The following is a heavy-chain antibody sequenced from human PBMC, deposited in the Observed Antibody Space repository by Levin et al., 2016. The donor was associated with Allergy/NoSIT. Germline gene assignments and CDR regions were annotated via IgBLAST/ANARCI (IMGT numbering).Heavy chain of an antibody. CDR2: ISAYNGNT. V-gene: IGHV1-18*01. D-gene: IGHD3-10*01. CDR3: ARDRRYGSGSSKFDY. Sequence: WVRQAPGQGLEWMGWISAYNGNTNYAQKLQGRVTMTTDTSTSTAYMELRSLRSDDTAVYYCARDRRYGSGSSKFDYWGQGTLVTVSS. J-gene: IGHJ4*02.